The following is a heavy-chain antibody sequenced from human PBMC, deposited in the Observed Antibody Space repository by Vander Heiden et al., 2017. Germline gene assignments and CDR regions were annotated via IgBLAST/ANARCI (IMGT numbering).Heavy chain of an antibody. Sequence: EVQLVESGGGLVQPGGSLRLPCAASGFTFSYHYRDWVRQAPGKGLEWVGRIRKKANSYSTEYAASVKGRLTISRDDSKNSLYLQMDSLKTEDTAVYYCARGFCSGGTCYAGDYWGQGTLVTVSS. D-gene: IGHD2-15*01. CDR3: ARGFCSGGTCYAGDY. V-gene: IGHV3-72*01. CDR1: GFTFSYHY. CDR2: IRKKANSYST. J-gene: IGHJ4*02.